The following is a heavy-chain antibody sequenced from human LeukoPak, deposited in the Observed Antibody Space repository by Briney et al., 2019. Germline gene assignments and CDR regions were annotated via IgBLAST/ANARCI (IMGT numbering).Heavy chain of an antibody. J-gene: IGHJ3*02. CDR1: GYTFTSYY. D-gene: IGHD3-10*01. Sequence: GASVKVSCKASGYTFTSYYMHWVRQAPGQGLEWMGIINPSGGSASYAQKFPGRVTMTRDTSTSTVYMELSSLRSEDTAVYYCASALLRITMVRGVYHAFDIWGQGTMVTVSS. CDR2: INPSGGSA. CDR3: ASALLRITMVRGVYHAFDI. V-gene: IGHV1-46*01.